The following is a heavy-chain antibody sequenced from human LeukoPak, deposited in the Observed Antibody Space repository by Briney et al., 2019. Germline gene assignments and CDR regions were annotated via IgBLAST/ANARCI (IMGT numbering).Heavy chain of an antibody. Sequence: SETLSLTCAVYGGSFSGYYWSWIRQPPGEGLEWIGEINHSGSTNSNPSLKSRVTISVDTSKNQFSLKLSSVTAADTAVYYCARGPASHYYYMDVWGKGTTVTVSS. J-gene: IGHJ6*03. CDR1: GGSFSGYY. CDR2: INHSGST. V-gene: IGHV4-34*01. CDR3: ARGPASHYYYMDV.